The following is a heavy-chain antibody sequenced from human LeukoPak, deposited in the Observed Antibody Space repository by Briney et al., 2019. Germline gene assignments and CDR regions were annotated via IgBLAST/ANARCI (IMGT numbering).Heavy chain of an antibody. CDR2: INHSGST. J-gene: IGHJ4*02. D-gene: IGHD1-26*01. CDR3: ARGPPAGSYYYFDY. CDR1: GGSFSGYY. Sequence: SSETLSLTCAVYGGSFSGYYWSWIRQPPGKGLEWIGEINHSGSTNYNPSLKSRVTISVDTSKNQFSLKLSSVTAADTAVYYCARGPPAGSYYYFDYWGQGTLVTVSS. V-gene: IGHV4-34*01.